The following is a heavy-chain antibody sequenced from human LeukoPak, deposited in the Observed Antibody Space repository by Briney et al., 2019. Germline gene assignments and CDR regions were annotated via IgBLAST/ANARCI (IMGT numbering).Heavy chain of an antibody. D-gene: IGHD3-22*01. CDR1: GYALTGYY. V-gene: IGHV1-2*02. CDR2: INPNSGGT. Sequence: ASVKVSCKASGYALTGYYMHWVRQAPGQGLEWMGWINPNSGGTNYAQKFQGRVTMTRDTSISTAYMELSRLRSDDTAVYYCARGDWNYYDSSGQIDYWGQGTLVTVSS. CDR3: ARGDWNYYDSSGQIDY. J-gene: IGHJ4*02.